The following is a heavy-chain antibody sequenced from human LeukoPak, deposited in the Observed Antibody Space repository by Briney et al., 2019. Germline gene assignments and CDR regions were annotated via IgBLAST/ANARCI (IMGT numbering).Heavy chain of an antibody. V-gene: IGHV3-23*01. CDR1: GFTFRIYA. J-gene: IGHJ4*02. CDR3: AKEDLLRSYFFDY. CDR2: ISGGGETT. D-gene: IGHD2-15*01. Sequence: PGGPLRLSCAASGFTFRIYAMNWVRQAPGKGLEWVSTISGGGETTYYADSVKGRFTISRDNSKNRLYLQLNRLRAEDTAVYYCAKEDLLRSYFFDYWGQGTLVTVSS.